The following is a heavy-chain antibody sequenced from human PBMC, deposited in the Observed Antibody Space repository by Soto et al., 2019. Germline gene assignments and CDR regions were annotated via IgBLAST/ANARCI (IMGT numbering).Heavy chain of an antibody. D-gene: IGHD3-10*01. J-gene: IGHJ4*02. CDR2: ISSKANNYAT. CDR1: GFTFSVSA. Sequence: EVQVVESGGSLVLPGGSRKLSCAASGFTFSVSAMHLVRQTSGKGLEWIGLISSKANNYATAYAESVKGRFTISRDDSKNTAYLQINSLTTEDTAVYHWVRHFDRGPVDYWGRGTLVTVFS. CDR3: VRHFDRGPVDY. V-gene: IGHV3-73*01.